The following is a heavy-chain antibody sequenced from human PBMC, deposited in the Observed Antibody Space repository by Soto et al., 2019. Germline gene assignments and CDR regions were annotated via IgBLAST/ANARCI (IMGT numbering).Heavy chain of an antibody. CDR2: SSWNSGSI. D-gene: IGHD4-17*01. V-gene: IGHV3-9*01. J-gene: IGHJ3*01. CDR1: GFTFDDYA. Sequence: EVQLVESGGGLVQHGRSLRLSCAASGFTFDDYAMHWVRQAPGKGLEWVPCSSWNSGSIVYADSVKGLFTISRDNAKNALYLQMNCLRAEDTALYYCAKVRTTVTTVYAFDFWGLGTMVTVSS. CDR3: AKVRTTVTTVYAFDF.